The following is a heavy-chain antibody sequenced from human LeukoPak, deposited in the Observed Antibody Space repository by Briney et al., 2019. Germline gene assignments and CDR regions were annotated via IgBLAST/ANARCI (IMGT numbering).Heavy chain of an antibody. CDR3: AVVRQDSYYYYMDV. CDR2: IYHSGST. D-gene: IGHD3-10*01. Sequence: PSETLSLTCTVSGYSIGSGYYWGWIRQPPGKGLEWIGSIYHSGSTYYNPSLKSRVTISVDTSKNQFSLKLSSVTAADTAVYYCAVVRQDSYYYYMDVWGKGTTVTVSS. J-gene: IGHJ6*03. V-gene: IGHV4-38-2*02. CDR1: GYSIGSGYY.